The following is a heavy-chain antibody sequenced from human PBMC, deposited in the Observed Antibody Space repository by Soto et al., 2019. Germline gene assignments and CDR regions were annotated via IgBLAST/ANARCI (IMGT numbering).Heavy chain of an antibody. D-gene: IGHD4-17*01. J-gene: IGHJ3*02. CDR2: INPNSGGT. CDR3: ARARHDYQYAFEI. Sequence: ASVKLSCTASGYTFTGYYMHWVRQAPGQGLEWMGWINPNSGGTNYAQKFQGRVTMTRDTSISTAYMELSRLRSDDTAVYYCARARHDYQYAFEICGQGKMVTV. CDR1: GYTFTGYY. V-gene: IGHV1-2*02.